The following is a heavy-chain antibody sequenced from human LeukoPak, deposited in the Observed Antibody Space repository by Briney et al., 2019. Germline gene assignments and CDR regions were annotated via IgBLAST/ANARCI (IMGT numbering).Heavy chain of an antibody. V-gene: IGHV4-38-2*02. CDR2: IYHSGAT. CDR1: GYSISSGYY. D-gene: IGHD6-19*01. J-gene: IGHJ4*02. Sequence: SETLSLTCTDSGYSISSGYYWGWIRQSPEKGLEWIGSIYHSGATYYNPSLKSRVTISVDTSKNQFSLKVTSVTAADTAVYYCARDLGMAGIAPVDYWGQGTLVTVSS. CDR3: ARDLGMAGIAPVDY.